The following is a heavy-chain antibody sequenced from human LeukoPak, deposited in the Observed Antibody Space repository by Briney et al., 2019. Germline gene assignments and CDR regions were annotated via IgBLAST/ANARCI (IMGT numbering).Heavy chain of an antibody. CDR1: GGSFSGYY. CDR2: INHSGST. Sequence: SETLSLTCAVYGGSFSGYYWSWIRQPPGKGLEWIGEINHSGSTNYNPSLKSRVTISVDTSKNQFSLKLSSVTAADTAVYYCARGIDSSGYYYWGQGALVTVSS. V-gene: IGHV4-34*01. D-gene: IGHD3-22*01. J-gene: IGHJ4*02. CDR3: ARGIDSSGYYY.